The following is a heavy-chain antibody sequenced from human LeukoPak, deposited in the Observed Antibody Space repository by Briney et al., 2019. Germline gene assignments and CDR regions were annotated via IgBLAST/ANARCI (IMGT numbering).Heavy chain of an antibody. CDR3: ARPRPRDYYDSSGYYYVSAFDI. CDR1: GFTFSSYE. J-gene: IGHJ3*02. D-gene: IGHD3-22*01. CDR2: ISSSSSTI. V-gene: IGHV3-48*03. Sequence: GGSLRLSCAASGFTFSSYEMNWVRQAPGKGLEWVSYISSSSSTIYYADSVKGRFTISRDNAKNSLYLQMNSLRAEDTAVYYCARPRPRDYYDSSGYYYVSAFDIWGQGTMVTVSS.